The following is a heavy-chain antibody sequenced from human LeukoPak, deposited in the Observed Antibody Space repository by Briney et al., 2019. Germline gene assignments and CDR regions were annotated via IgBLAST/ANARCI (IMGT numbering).Heavy chain of an antibody. D-gene: IGHD3-22*01. V-gene: IGHV4-59*01. CDR2: IYYSGST. CDR1: GGSISRYY. J-gene: IGHJ6*03. CDR3: ARVADSSGYYYTDV. Sequence: SETLSLTCTVSGGSISRYYWSWIRQPPGKGLEWIGYIYYSGSTNYNPSLKSRVTISVDTSKNQFSLKLSSVTAADTAVYYCARVADSSGYYYTDVWGKGTTVTVSS.